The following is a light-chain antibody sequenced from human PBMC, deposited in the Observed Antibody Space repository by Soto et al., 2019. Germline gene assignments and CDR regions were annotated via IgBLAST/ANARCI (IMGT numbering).Light chain of an antibody. V-gene: IGLV2-14*01. CDR3: SSYTSSSTLV. CDR2: DVS. CDR1: SSDVGGYSY. Sequence: SALTQPASVSGSPGQSITLSCTGTSSDVGGYSYVSWYQQHPGKAPKLMIYDVSNRPSGVSNRFSGSKSGNTASLTISGLQAEDEADYYCSSYTSSSTLVFGGGTKLTVL. J-gene: IGLJ2*01.